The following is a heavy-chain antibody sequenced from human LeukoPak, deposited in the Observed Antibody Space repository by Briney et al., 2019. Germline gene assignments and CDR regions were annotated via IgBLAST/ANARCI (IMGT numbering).Heavy chain of an antibody. J-gene: IGHJ5*02. CDR3: ARGQSTTVTDDWFDP. CDR2: IYYSGST. V-gene: IGHV4-61*01. CDR1: GGSVISGSYY. Sequence: ETLSLTCTVSGGSVISGSYYWSWIRQPPGKGLEWIGYIYYSGSTNYNPSLKSRVTISVDTSKNQFSLKLSSVTAADTAVYYCARGQSTTVTDDWFDPWGQGTLVTVSS. D-gene: IGHD4-17*01.